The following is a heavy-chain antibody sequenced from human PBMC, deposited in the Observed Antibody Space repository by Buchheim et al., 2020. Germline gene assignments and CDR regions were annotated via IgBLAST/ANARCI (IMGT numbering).Heavy chain of an antibody. D-gene: IGHD6-13*01. CDR1: GGSISSSNW. CDR2: IYHSGST. J-gene: IGHJ4*02. Sequence: QVQLQESGPGLVKPSGTLSLTCAVSGGSISSSNWWSWVRQPPGKGLEWIGEIYHSGSTNYNPSLKSRVTISVDKSKNQFSPKLSSVTAADTAVYYCASAPPQIYSSSWNKEYYFDYWGQGTL. CDR3: ASAPPQIYSSSWNKEYYFDY. V-gene: IGHV4-4*02.